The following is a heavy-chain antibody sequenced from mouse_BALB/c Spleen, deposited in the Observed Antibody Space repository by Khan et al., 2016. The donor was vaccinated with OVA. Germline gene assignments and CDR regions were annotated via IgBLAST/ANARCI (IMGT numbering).Heavy chain of an antibody. CDR2: INTYTGEP. CDR1: GYTFTNYG. D-gene: IGHD2-10*02. CDR3: ARKEYGHYVHY. V-gene: IGHV9-3-1*01. J-gene: IGHJ2*01. Sequence: QIQLVQSGPELKKPGETVKISCKASGYTFTNYGMNWVKQAPGKGLKWMAWINTYTGEPTYADDFKGRFAFSLETSSSTAHLQIENLKNEDTATSFCARKEYGHYVHYWGQGTTLTVTS.